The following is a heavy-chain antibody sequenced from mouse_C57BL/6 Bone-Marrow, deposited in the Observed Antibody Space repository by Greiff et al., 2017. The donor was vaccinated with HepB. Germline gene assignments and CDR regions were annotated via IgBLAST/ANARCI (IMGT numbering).Heavy chain of an antibody. J-gene: IGHJ2*01. CDR1: GFTFSDYY. CDR3: AREDYYGSSYGFDY. V-gene: IGHV5-16*01. Sequence: EVKVVESEGGLVQPGSSMKLSCTASGFTFSDYYMAWVRQVPEKGLEWVANINYDGSSTYYLDSLKSRFIISRDNAKNILYLQMSSLKSEDTATYYCAREDYYGSSYGFDYWGQGTTLTVSS. CDR2: INYDGSST. D-gene: IGHD1-1*01.